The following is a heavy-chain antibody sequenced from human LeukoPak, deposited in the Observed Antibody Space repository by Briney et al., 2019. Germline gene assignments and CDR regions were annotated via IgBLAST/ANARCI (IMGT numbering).Heavy chain of an antibody. D-gene: IGHD1-7*01. CDR1: GYSSSSGYY. V-gene: IGHV4-38-2*02. J-gene: IGHJ5*02. Sequence: SETLSLTCTVSGYSSSSGYYWGWIRQPPGKGLEWIGNIYHSGSTYSNPSLKSRVTMSVDTSKNQFPLKLSSVTAADTAVYYCARVSRQLELRVDPWGQGTLVTVSS. CDR3: ARVSRQLELRVDP. CDR2: IYHSGST.